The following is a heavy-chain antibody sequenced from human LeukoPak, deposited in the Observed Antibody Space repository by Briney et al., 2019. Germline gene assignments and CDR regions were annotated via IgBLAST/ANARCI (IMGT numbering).Heavy chain of an antibody. CDR3: VRDPGSNTGDWYSDL. Sequence: GGSLRLSCEASGFTLSFTCMHWVRQAPGKGLVWVSRICPDARRTGYADSVEGRFTTSRDNAKNTLYLQMNSLRAEDSALYHVVRDPGSNTGDWYSDLWGRGTLVVVSS. J-gene: IGHJ2*01. CDR2: ICPDARRT. D-gene: IGHD4-11*01. CDR1: GFTLSFTC. V-gene: IGHV3-74*01.